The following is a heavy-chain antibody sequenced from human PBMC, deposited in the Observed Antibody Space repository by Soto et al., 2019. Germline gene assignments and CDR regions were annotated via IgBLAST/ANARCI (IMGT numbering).Heavy chain of an antibody. J-gene: IGHJ6*02. V-gene: IGHV3-23*01. CDR3: TAEDIVLVPTYGMDV. CDR1: GFTFSSYA. D-gene: IGHD2-2*01. CDR2: ISGSGGST. Sequence: PGGPLRLLCAASGFTFSSYAMGRVLPGPGKGLEGVSAISGSGGSTYYADSVKGRFTISRDNSKNTLYLQMNSLRAEDTAVYYCTAEDIVLVPTYGMDVWGQGTTVTVSS.